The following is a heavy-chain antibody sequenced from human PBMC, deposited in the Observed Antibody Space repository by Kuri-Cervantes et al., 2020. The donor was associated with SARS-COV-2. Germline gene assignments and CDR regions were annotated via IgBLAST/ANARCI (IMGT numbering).Heavy chain of an antibody. V-gene: IGHV3-11*04. CDR2: ISSSGSTI. Sequence: GGSLRLSCAASGFTFSDYYMSWIRQAPGKGLEWVPYISSSGSTIYYADSVKGRFTISRDNAKNSLYLQMNSLRAEDTAVYYCARDSYSGSYTRRIDYWGQGTLVTVSS. CDR1: GFTFSDYY. J-gene: IGHJ4*02. CDR3: ARDSYSGSYTRRIDY. D-gene: IGHD1-26*01.